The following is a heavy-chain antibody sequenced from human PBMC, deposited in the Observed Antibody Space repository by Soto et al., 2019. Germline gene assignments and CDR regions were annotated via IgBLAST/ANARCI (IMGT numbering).Heavy chain of an antibody. CDR3: ARAPKVSGSSQTRPDF. D-gene: IGHD6-25*01. Sequence: ETLSLTRSIYSGSFSGYYWRWIRQPPGKGLEWIGEISQSGNTNYSPSLKSRVSISIDTSKKQFSLNLASVSAADTAVYYCARAPKVSGSSQTRPDFWGQGTLVTV. J-gene: IGHJ4*02. V-gene: IGHV4-34*01. CDR1: SGSFSGYY. CDR2: ISQSGNT.